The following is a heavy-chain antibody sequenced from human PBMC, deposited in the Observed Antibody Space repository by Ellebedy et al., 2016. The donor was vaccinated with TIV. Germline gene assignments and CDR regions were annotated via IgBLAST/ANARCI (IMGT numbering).Heavy chain of an antibody. J-gene: IGHJ4*02. CDR3: ARHFNSGTYPLDY. D-gene: IGHD3-10*01. CDR2: INHGGTA. V-gene: IGHV4-34*01. Sequence: GSLRLSXAVYGGSFSDYYWTWIRQPPGKGLEWIGEINHGGTANYNPSLKSRVTVSVDTSKNQFSLRLTSVTAADTAVYYCARHFNSGTYPLDYWGPGTLVTVSS. CDR1: GGSFSDYY.